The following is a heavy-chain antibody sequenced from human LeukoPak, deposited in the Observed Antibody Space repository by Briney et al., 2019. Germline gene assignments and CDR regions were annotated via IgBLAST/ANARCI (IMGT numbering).Heavy chain of an antibody. D-gene: IGHD2-21*02. J-gene: IGHJ4*02. CDR3: ARDQAYCGGDCYFDF. CDR1: DYSISSAYY. V-gene: IGHV4-38-2*02. CDR2: IYHSGST. Sequence: SETLSLTCAVSDYSISSAYYWGWIRQPPGKGLELIGSIYHSGSTDYKPSLKSRVTISVDTSKNQFSLKLRSVTAADTAVYYCARDQAYCGGDCYFDFWGQGTLVTVSS.